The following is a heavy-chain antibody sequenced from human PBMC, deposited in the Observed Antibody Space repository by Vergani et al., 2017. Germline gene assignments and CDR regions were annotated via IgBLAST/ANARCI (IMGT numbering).Heavy chain of an antibody. CDR3: ARGGRGYSYGLTFDY. CDR1: GFTFSSYD. CDR2: IGTAGDT. Sequence: EVQLVESGGGLVQPGGSLRLSCAASGFTFSSYDMHWVRQATGKGLEWVSAIGTAGDTYYPGSVKGRFTISRENAKNSLYLRMNSLRAGDTAVYYCARGGRGYSYGLTFDYWGQGTLVTVSS. V-gene: IGHV3-13*01. J-gene: IGHJ4*02. D-gene: IGHD5-18*01.